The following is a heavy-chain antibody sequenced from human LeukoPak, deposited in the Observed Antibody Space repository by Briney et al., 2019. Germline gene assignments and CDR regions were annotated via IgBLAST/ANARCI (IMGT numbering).Heavy chain of an antibody. CDR2: ISGSGGST. D-gene: IGHD2-2*01. CDR3: AKGRLGYCSSTSCLSSP. V-gene: IGHV3-23*01. Sequence: QTGGSLRLSCAASGFTFSSYAMSWVHQAPGKGLEWVSAISGSGGSTYYADSVKGRFTISRDNSKNTLYLQMNSLRAEDTAVYYCAKGRLGYCSSTSCLSSPWGQGTLVTVSS. CDR1: GFTFSSYA. J-gene: IGHJ5*02.